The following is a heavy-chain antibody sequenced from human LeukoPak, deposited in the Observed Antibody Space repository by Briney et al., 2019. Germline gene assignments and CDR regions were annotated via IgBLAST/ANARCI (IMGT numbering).Heavy chain of an antibody. Sequence: GGSLRLSCAASGFTFSSYAMSWVRQAPGKGLGWVSAISGSGGSTYYADSVKGQFTISRDNSKNTLYLQMNSLRAEDTAVYYCAKLKWSAGYFQHWGHGTLVTVSS. CDR3: AKLKWSAGYFQH. J-gene: IGHJ1*01. CDR2: ISGSGGST. D-gene: IGHD2-15*01. V-gene: IGHV3-23*01. CDR1: GFTFSSYA.